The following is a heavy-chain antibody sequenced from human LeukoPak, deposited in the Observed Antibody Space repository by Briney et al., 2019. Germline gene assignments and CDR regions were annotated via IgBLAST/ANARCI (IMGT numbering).Heavy chain of an antibody. CDR3: ARTQKDFGVVNAYYHMDV. CDR2: IYTSGST. CDR1: GGSISSYY. D-gene: IGHD3-3*01. J-gene: IGHJ6*03. V-gene: IGHV4-4*09. Sequence: SETLSLTCTVSGGSISSYYWSWIRQPPGKGLEWIGYIYTSGSTNYNPSLKSRVTISVDTSKNQFSLKLSSVTAADTAVYYCARTQKDFGVVNAYYHMDVWGKGTTLIVSS.